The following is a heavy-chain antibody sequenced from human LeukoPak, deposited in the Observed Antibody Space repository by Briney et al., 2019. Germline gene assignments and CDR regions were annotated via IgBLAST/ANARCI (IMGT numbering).Heavy chain of an antibody. CDR3: ARDGRRGVVTQGGYFDY. Sequence: GGSLRLSCAASGFTFSSYEMNWVRQAPGKGLEWVSYISSSGSTIYYADSVKGRFTISRDNAKNSLYLQMNSVRVEDTAVYYCARDGRRGVVTQGGYFDYWGQGTLVTVSS. J-gene: IGHJ4*02. D-gene: IGHD4-23*01. CDR1: GFTFSSYE. CDR2: ISSSGSTI. V-gene: IGHV3-48*03.